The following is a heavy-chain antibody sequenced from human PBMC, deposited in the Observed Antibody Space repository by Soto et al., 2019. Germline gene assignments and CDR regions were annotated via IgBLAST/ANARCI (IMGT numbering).Heavy chain of an antibody. CDR2: IIPILGIA. V-gene: IGHV1-69*02. D-gene: IGHD2-2*01. J-gene: IGHJ6*02. CDR1: GGTFSSYT. Sequence: ASVKVSCKASGGTFSSYTISWVRQAPGQGLEWMGRIIPILGIANYAQKFQGRVTITADKSTSTAYMELSSLRSEDTAVYYCARGRVPAATYYYGMDVWGQGTKVTVSS. CDR3: ARGRVPAATYYYGMDV.